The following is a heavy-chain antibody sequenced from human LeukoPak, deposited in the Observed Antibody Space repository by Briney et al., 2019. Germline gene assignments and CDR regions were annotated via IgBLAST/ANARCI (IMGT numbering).Heavy chain of an antibody. CDR1: GGSISSYY. V-gene: IGHV4-59*01. CDR3: ARGGDSGYDLDYFDY. CDR2: IYYSGST. J-gene: IGHJ4*02. D-gene: IGHD5-12*01. Sequence: SSETLSLTCTVSGGSISSYYWSWIRQPPGKGLEWIGYIYYSGSTNYNPSLKSRVTISVDTSKNQFSLKLSSETAADTAVYYCARGGDSGYDLDYFDYWGQGTLVTVSS.